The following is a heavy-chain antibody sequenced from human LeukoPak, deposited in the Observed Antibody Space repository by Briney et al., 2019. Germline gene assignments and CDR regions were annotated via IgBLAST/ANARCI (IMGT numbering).Heavy chain of an antibody. Sequence: PSETLSLTCTVSGGSIRSSSYYWGWIRQPPGKGLEWIGSIYYSGSTYYNASLKSRVTISVDTSKNQFSLKLSSVTAADTAVYYCARSGCSSTSCLFDPWGQGTLVTVSS. CDR3: ARSGCSSTSCLFDP. CDR2: IYYSGST. V-gene: IGHV4-39*07. CDR1: GGSIRSSSYY. D-gene: IGHD2-2*01. J-gene: IGHJ5*02.